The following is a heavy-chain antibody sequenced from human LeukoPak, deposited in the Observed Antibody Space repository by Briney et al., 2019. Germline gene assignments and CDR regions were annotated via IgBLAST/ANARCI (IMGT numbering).Heavy chain of an antibody. V-gene: IGHV4-34*01. CDR1: AASFTGYS. J-gene: IGHJ4*02. CDR2: INHSGST. Sequence: SQTLSLTCAVYAASFTGYSWSWISQPPGKRLEWIGEINHSGSTNHNPSLKSRVTISVDTSKNQFSLKLSSVTAADTAVYYCASFGRWLQSSNYWGQGTLVTVSS. CDR3: ASFGRWLQSSNY. D-gene: IGHD5-24*01.